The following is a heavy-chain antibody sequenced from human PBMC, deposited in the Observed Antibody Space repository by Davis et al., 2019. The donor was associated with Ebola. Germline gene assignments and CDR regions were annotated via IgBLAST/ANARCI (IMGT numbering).Heavy chain of an antibody. V-gene: IGHV1-69*13. CDR3: ARDLVIAAAGGADY. J-gene: IGHJ4*02. CDR2: IIPMFRTE. CDR1: GGTFSSYA. Sequence: AASVKVSCKASGGTFSSYAISWVRQAPGQGLEWMGGIIPMFRTEKYAQKFQGRVTITEDESTSTAYMALSSRRSEDTAVYYCARDLVIAAAGGADYWGQGTLVTVSS. D-gene: IGHD6-13*01.